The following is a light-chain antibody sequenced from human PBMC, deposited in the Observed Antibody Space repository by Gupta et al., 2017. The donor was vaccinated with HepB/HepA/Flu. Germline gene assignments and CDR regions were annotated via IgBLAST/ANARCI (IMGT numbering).Light chain of an antibody. Sequence: EIVMTQSPATLSVSPGERATLSCRASQTISNNLAWYQQKAGQAPRLLIFGASTRATGVPATFSGSGSGTEFTLTISSLQSEDFAVYYCLQDFNWPLTFGHGTKVDFK. CDR3: LQDFNWPLT. CDR1: QTISNN. J-gene: IGKJ3*01. V-gene: IGKV3-15*01. CDR2: GAS.